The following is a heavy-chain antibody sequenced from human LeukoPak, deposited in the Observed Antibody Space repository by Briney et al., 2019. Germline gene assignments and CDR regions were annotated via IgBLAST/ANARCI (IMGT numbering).Heavy chain of an antibody. V-gene: IGHV3-21*01. CDR1: GFTFSSYS. J-gene: IGHJ6*02. CDR3: ARDLYSSSWYGNYYYYYGMDV. Sequence: TGGSLRLSCAASGFTFSSYSMSWVRQAPGKGLEWVSSISSSSSYIYYADSVKGRFTISRDNAKNSLYLQMNSLRAEDTAVYYCARDLYSSSWYGNYYYYYGMDVWGQGTTVTVSS. D-gene: IGHD6-13*01. CDR2: ISSSSSYI.